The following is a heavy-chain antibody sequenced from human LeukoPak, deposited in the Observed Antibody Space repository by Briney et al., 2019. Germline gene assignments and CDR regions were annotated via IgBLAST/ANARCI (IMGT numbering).Heavy chain of an antibody. CDR3: ARMRFRSYGSGRRAGGWFDP. CDR2: TNHSGSTT. CDR1: GGSFSEDD. J-gene: IGHJ5*02. V-gene: IGHV4-34*01. Sequence: PSETLSLTCAVYGGSFSEDDWSWIRQPPGKGLEWIGDTNHSGSTTNYNPSLKSRATILVDTSKKQFALKLTSVTAADTAVYYCARMRFRSYGSGRRAGGWFDPWGQGTLVTVSS. D-gene: IGHD3-10*01.